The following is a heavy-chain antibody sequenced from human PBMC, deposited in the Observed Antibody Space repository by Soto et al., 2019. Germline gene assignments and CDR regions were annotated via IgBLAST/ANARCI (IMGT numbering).Heavy chain of an antibody. V-gene: IGHV3-21*01. CDR2: ISISSSYI. D-gene: IGHD2-15*01. CDR1: GFTFSSYA. CDR3: ARKLGYCRGGICYCAY. Sequence: GGSLRLSCAASGFTFSSYAMIWVRQAPGKGLEWVSSISISSSYIYYADSVKGRFTISRDNAKNSLFLQMNSLRAEDTAIYYCARKLGYCRGGICYCAYWGQGTLVTVSS. J-gene: IGHJ4*02.